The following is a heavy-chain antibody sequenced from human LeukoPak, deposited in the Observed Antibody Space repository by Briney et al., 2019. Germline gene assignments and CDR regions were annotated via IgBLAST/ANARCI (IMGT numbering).Heavy chain of an antibody. V-gene: IGHV4-61*02. CDR3: ARGTVGRTYCGGDCYSPIDY. CDR1: GGSISSSSYY. CDR2: IYTSGST. J-gene: IGHJ4*02. Sequence: SETLSLTCTVSGGSISSSSYYWSWIRQPAGKGLEWIGRIYTSGSTNYNPSLKGRVTISVDTSKNQFSLKLSSVTAADTAVYYCARGTVGRTYCGGDCYSPIDYWGQGTLVTVSS. D-gene: IGHD2-21*01.